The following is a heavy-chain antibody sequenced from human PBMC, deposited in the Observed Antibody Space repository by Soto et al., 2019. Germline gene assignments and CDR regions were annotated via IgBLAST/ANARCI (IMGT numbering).Heavy chain of an antibody. V-gene: IGHV3-30*18. J-gene: IGHJ6*02. Sequence: QVQLVESGGGVVQPGRSLRLSCAASGFTFSSYGMHWVRQAPGKGLEWVAVISYDGSNKYYADSVKGRFTISRDNSKNTLYLQMNSLRAEDTAVYYCAKSLVGTYAAYYYYAMDVWGQGTTVTVSS. CDR2: ISYDGSNK. CDR1: GFTFSSYG. D-gene: IGHD1-1*01. CDR3: AKSLVGTYAAYYYYAMDV.